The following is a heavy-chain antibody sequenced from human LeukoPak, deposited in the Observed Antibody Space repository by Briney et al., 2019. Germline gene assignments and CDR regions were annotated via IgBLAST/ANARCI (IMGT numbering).Heavy chain of an antibody. V-gene: IGHV3-23*01. Sequence: GGSLRLSCAASGFTFTSYAMNWVRQAPGKGLEWVSGISSTGGSTYYADSVKGRFTISRDNSKNTLYLQMHSLRAEDTAVYYCAKAQYSSGWYARCDYWGQGTLVTVSS. CDR1: GFTFTSYA. D-gene: IGHD6-19*01. CDR3: AKAQYSSGWYARCDY. J-gene: IGHJ4*02. CDR2: ISSTGGST.